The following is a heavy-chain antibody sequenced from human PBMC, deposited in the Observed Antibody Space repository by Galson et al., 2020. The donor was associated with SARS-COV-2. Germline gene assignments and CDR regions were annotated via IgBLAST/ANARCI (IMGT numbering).Heavy chain of an antibody. CDR1: GESLSGYS. CDR2: LIRSGDT. D-gene: IGHD2-8*02. V-gene: IGHV4-34*12. J-gene: IGHJ6*02. CDR3: AGSRWDKRRYWTGDICYGAYV. Sequence: ETSETLSLTCAVYGESLSGYSWRWVRQSPRKGLGWIGELIRSGDTRPHPSLESRVPMSVDPSKNQFSLNLNVVRAADTPVDYCAGSRWDKRRYWTGDICYGAYVWGQGTTVSVSS.